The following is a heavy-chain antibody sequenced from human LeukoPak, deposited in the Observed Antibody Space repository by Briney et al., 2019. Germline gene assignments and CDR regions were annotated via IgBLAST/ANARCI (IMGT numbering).Heavy chain of an antibody. CDR3: ANPGSRDYGDYVRD. Sequence: GASVKVSCKASGYTFTSYGISWVRQAPGQGLEWMGWISAYNGNTNYAQKLQGRVTMTTDTSTSTAYMELRSLRSDDTAVYYCANPGSRDYGDYVRDWGQGTLVSVSS. D-gene: IGHD4-17*01. CDR1: GYTFTSYG. J-gene: IGHJ4*02. CDR2: ISAYNGNT. V-gene: IGHV1-18*01.